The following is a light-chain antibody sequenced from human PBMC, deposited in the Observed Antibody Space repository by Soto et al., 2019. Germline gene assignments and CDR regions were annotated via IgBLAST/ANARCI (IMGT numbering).Light chain of an antibody. CDR3: QQCNSYSWT. CDR1: QNIRSW. Sequence: DIQMTQSPSTLSASVGDRVTITCRASQNIRSWLAWYQQKPGKAPKLLIHDASTLESGVPSRLSGSGSGTEFTLTISSLQPDEFATYYCQQCNSYSWTFGQGTKVE. J-gene: IGKJ1*01. V-gene: IGKV1-5*01. CDR2: DAS.